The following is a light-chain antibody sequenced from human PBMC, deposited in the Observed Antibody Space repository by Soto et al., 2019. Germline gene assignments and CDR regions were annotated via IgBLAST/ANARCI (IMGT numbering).Light chain of an antibody. CDR3: QQYGSSLT. CDR1: QSVYRS. Sequence: EIVLTQSPATLSLSPGERATLSCRASQSVYRSLAWYQQKPGQAPRLLIYGASIRATDIPARFIGSGSGTEFTLTISRLEPEDFAVYYCQQYGSSLTFGPGTKVDIK. CDR2: GAS. V-gene: IGKV3-20*01. J-gene: IGKJ3*01.